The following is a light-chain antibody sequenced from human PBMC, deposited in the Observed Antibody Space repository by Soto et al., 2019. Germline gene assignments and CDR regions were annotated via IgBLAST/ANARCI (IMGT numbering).Light chain of an antibody. CDR1: QSVRRN. J-gene: IGKJ3*01. CDR2: GAS. Sequence: EIVMTQSPATLSVSPGERATLSCRASQSVRRNLAWYQQKPGQAPRLLMYGASTRATGIPDRFSGSGSGTGFSLTSRKLEPEDFAVYYCQQFGGSPPRFTFGPGTKVDNK. CDR3: QQFGGSPPRFT. V-gene: IGKV3-20*01.